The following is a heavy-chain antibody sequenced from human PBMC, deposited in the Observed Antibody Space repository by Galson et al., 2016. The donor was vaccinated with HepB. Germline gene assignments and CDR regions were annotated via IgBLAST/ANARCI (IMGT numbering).Heavy chain of an antibody. J-gene: IGHJ4*02. CDR1: GFTFSDYY. CDR3: ARDRVNY. V-gene: IGHV3-11*06. Sequence: SLRLSCAASGFTFSDYYMSWIRQAPGKGLEWVSYITSSGGYTHYADSVKGRFTISRDDAKNSLYLQMDSLRAEDTAMYYCARDRVNYWGQGTLVTVSS. CDR2: ITSSGGYT.